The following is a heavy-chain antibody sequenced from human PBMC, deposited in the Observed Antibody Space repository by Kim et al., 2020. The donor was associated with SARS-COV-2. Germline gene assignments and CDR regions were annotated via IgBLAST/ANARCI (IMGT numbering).Heavy chain of an antibody. J-gene: IGHJ3*02. CDR2: IIPIFGTA. Sequence: SVKVSCKASGGTFSSYAISWVRQAPGQGLEWMGGIIPIFGTANYAQKFQGRVTITADESTSTAYMELSSLRSEDTAVYYCARVVAAAVGAFDIWGQGTMVTVSS. V-gene: IGHV1-69*13. CDR3: ARVVAAAVGAFDI. CDR1: GGTFSSYA. D-gene: IGHD6-13*01.